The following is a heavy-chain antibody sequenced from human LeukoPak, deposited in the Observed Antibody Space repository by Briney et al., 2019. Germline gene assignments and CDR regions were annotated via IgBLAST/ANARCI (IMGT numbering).Heavy chain of an antibody. D-gene: IGHD3-10*01. CDR1: GFTFGQYA. CDR3: ARERRGFYIEV. Sequence: AGGSLRLSCAASGFTFGQYAMQWVRQAPGKGLEWVSLIAWNGGYTWYADPVKGRFTISRDNSRNSLSLQMNSLRPEDTALYYCARERRGFYIEVWGKGTRVTVSS. V-gene: IGHV3-43D*04. J-gene: IGHJ6*03. CDR2: IAWNGGYT.